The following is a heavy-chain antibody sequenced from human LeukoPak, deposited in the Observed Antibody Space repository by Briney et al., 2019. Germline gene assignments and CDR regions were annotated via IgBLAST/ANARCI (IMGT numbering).Heavy chain of an antibody. CDR3: ASRQIAVAGTTFGEYFQH. D-gene: IGHD6-19*01. CDR2: IIPIFGTA. Sequence: ASVKVSCKASGYTFTSYGISWVRQAPGQGLEWMGRIIPIFGTANYAQTFQGRVTITTDESTSTAYMELSSLRSEDTAVYYCASRQIAVAGTTFGEYFQHWGQGTLVTVSS. J-gene: IGHJ1*01. V-gene: IGHV1-69*05. CDR1: GYTFTSYG.